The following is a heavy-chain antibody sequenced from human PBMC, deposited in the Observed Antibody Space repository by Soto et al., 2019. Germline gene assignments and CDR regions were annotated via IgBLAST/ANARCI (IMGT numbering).Heavy chain of an antibody. CDR2: ISGSGGST. CDR1: GFTFSSYA. V-gene: IGHV3-23*01. J-gene: IGHJ6*03. Sequence: EVQLLESGGGLVQPGGSLRLSCAASGFTFSSYAMSWVRQAPGKGLEGVSAISGSGGSTYYADSVKGRFTISRDNSKNTLYLQMNSLRAEDTAVYYCAKDPGYCSSTSCQPSYYYYYYMDVWGKGTTVTVSS. CDR3: AKDPGYCSSTSCQPSYYYYYYMDV. D-gene: IGHD2-2*01.